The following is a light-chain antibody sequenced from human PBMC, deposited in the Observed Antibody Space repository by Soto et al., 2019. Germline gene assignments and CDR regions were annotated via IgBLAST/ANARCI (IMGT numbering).Light chain of an antibody. CDR3: QQYGNSPWT. CDR1: QTVGSSN. CDR2: STS. Sequence: IVLTQSPATLSLSPGERATLSCRASQTVGSSNLAWYQQKPGQAPRLLIYSTSSRATGIPDRFSGSGSGTEFTLTISRLEPEDFAVYYCQQYGNSPWTFGQGTKVDIK. J-gene: IGKJ1*01. V-gene: IGKV3-20*01.